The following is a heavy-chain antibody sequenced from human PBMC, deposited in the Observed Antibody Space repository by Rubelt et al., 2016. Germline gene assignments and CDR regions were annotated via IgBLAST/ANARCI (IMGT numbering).Heavy chain of an antibody. V-gene: IGHV4-34*01. CDR3: ARGRRGSSSWLGRDYYGMDV. D-gene: IGHD6-13*01. Sequence: QVQLQQWGAGLLKPSETLSLTCAVYGGSFSGYYWSWIRQPPGKGLEWIGEINHSGSTNYNPSLKSRVTISVDTSKNQVSRKRSSVTAADTAVYYCARGRRGSSSWLGRDYYGMDVWGQGTTVTVSS. CDR2: INHSGST. J-gene: IGHJ6*02. CDR1: GGSFSGYY.